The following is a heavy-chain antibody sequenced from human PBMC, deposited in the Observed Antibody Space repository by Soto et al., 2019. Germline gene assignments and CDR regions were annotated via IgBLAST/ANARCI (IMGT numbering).Heavy chain of an antibody. CDR1: GFTFSSYA. CDR2: ISYDGSNK. Sequence: ALRLSCAASGFTFSSYAMHWVRQAPGKGLEWVAVISYDGSNKYYADSVKGRFTISRDNSKNTLYLQMNSLRAEDTAVYYFARDHSICSSTSCYGVWDYYYGMDVWGQGTTVTVSS. V-gene: IGHV3-30-3*01. CDR3: ARDHSICSSTSCYGVWDYYYGMDV. D-gene: IGHD2-2*01. J-gene: IGHJ6*02.